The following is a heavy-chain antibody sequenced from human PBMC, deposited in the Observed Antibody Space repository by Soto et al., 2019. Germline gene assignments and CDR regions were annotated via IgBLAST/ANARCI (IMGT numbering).Heavy chain of an antibody. CDR1: GDSVSSNSAA. CDR3: AREGATGALFGAFDI. J-gene: IGHJ3*02. D-gene: IGHD3-3*01. V-gene: IGHV6-1*01. CDR2: TYYRSKWYN. Sequence: PSQTLSLTCAVSGDSVSSNSAAWNWIRQSLSRGLEWLGRTYYRSKWYNDYAVSVKGRITINPDTSKNQFSLQLNSVTPEDTAVYYCAREGATGALFGAFDIWGQGTMVTVSS.